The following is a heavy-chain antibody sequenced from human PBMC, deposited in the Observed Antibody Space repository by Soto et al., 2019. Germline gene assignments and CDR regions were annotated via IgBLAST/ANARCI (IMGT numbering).Heavy chain of an antibody. CDR1: GYSCTSYW. J-gene: IGHJ6*02. CDR3: ATRGSSDCSSTSCYVDYYYGMDV. CDR2: IYPGDSDT. D-gene: IGHD2-2*01. V-gene: IGHV5-51*01. Sequence: PGESLKISCKGSGYSCTSYWIGWVRQMHGKGLEWMGIIYPGDSDTRYSPSFQGQVTISADKSISTAYLQWSSLKASDTAMYYCATRGSSDCSSTSCYVDYYYGMDVWGQGTTVTVSS.